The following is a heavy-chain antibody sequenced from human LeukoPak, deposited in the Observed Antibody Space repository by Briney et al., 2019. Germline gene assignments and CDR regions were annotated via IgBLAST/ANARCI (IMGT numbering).Heavy chain of an antibody. V-gene: IGHV4-4*07. CDR1: GGPMYSYY. CDR2: LYPGVST. Sequence: PSETLSLTCTVSGGPMYSYYWSWIRQTAGKGLEWIGSLYPGVSTNYNPSLKSRVNMSVDTSKNQFALKLNSVTAADTAVYYCARLKFYDSTGYSPGHYMDVWGKGTTVTVSS. J-gene: IGHJ6*03. CDR3: ARLKFYDSTGYSPGHYMDV. D-gene: IGHD3-22*01.